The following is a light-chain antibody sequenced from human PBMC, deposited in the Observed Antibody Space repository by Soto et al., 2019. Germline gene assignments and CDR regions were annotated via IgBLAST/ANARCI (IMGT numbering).Light chain of an antibody. CDR3: QQYGSSPWT. Sequence: EIVLTQSPGTLPLSPGERATLSCRASQSVSSSYLAWYQQKPGQAPRLLIYGASSRATGIPDRFSGSGSGTDFTLTISRLEPEDFAVYYCQQYGSSPWTFGQGTKVELK. CDR2: GAS. CDR1: QSVSSSY. J-gene: IGKJ1*01. V-gene: IGKV3-20*01.